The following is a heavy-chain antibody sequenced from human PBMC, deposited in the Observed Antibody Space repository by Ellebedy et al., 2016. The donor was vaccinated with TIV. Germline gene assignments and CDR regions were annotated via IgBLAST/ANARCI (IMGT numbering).Heavy chain of an antibody. V-gene: IGHV3-30-3*01. CDR2: ISYDGGKK. J-gene: IGHJ4*02. Sequence: PGGSLRLSCAVSGLTFSDYAMQWVRQAPGKGLEWVAVISYDGGKKEYADSVKGRFTISSDNSQNTLYLQVDSLRAEDTAVYYCARDLYIGEYDVFDYWGQGTLVTVSS. CDR1: GLTFSDYA. D-gene: IGHD4-17*01. CDR3: ARDLYIGEYDVFDY.